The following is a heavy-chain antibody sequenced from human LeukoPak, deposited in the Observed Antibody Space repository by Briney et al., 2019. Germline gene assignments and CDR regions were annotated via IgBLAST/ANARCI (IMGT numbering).Heavy chain of an antibody. V-gene: IGHV1-69*05. CDR2: IIPIFGTA. Sequence: SVKVSCKASGGTFSSYAISWVRQAPGQGLEWMGGIIPIFGTANSAQKFQGRVTITTDESTSTAYMELSSLRSEDTAVYYCARGSGSTYYDLDYWGQGTLVTVSS. CDR3: ARGSGSTYYDLDY. D-gene: IGHD3-22*01. J-gene: IGHJ4*02. CDR1: GGTFSSYA.